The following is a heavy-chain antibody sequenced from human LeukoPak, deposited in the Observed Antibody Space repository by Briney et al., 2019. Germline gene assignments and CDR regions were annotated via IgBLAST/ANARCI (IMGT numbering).Heavy chain of an antibody. D-gene: IGHD3-10*01. V-gene: IGHV1-2*02. CDR1: GYTFTSYA. CDR2: INPNSGGK. J-gene: IGHJ3*02. CDR3: ARGGKIMINMVRVALASRDAFDI. Sequence: GASVKVSCKAPGYTFTSYAMNWVRQAPGQGGEWMGWINPNSGGKKYAQKFQGRVTVTRETAITTSSMELSRLKSDDTAVYYCARGGKIMINMVRVALASRDAFDIWGQGTMVTVSS.